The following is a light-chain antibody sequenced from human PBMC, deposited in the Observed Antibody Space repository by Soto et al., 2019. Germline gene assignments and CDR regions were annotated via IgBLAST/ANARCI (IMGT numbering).Light chain of an antibody. CDR3: PEFGDALWA. CDR1: QSVTTGY. J-gene: IGKJ1*01. CDR2: GTS. V-gene: IGKV3-20*01. Sequence: ENVLTQSPDTLSVYPGEGATLSCRASQSVTTGYLAWYQQKPGQAPRLLIYGTSSRATGVPDRFRASGSATDFTLTITRLEPEDFAVYYCPEFGDALWAFGQGTSVDIK.